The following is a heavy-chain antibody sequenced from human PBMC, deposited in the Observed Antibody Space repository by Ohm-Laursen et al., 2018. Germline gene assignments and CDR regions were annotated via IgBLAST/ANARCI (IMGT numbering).Heavy chain of an antibody. Sequence: GSSVKVSCKASGYTFTSYGISWVRQAPGQGLEWVGWINPSSGDTNYAQKFQDRVTMTTDTSTSTAYVELRSLRSDDTAVYYCTRDLSPTRFDFWGQGTLVTVSS. J-gene: IGHJ4*02. CDR2: INPSSGDT. CDR1: GYTFTSYG. CDR3: TRDLSPTRFDF. V-gene: IGHV1-18*01.